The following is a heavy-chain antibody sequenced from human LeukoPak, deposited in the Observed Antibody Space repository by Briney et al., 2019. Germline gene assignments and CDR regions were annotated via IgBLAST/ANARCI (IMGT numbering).Heavy chain of an antibody. Sequence: GGSLRLSCAASGFTVRSNYMNWVRQAPGKGLEWVSVIHSGGSTYYADSVKGRFTISRDNSKNTLYLQMNSLRAEDTAVYYCARSSFPTFPLFDYWGQGTLVTVPS. CDR1: GFTVRSNY. D-gene: IGHD2/OR15-2a*01. CDR3: ARSSFPTFPLFDY. V-gene: IGHV3-66*02. CDR2: IHSGGST. J-gene: IGHJ4*02.